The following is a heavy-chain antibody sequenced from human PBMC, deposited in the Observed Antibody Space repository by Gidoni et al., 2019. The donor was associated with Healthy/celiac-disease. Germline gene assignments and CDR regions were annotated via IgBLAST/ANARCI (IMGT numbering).Heavy chain of an antibody. Sequence: QVQLVQSGAEVKKPGASVKVSCKASGYTFTSYYLNWVRQAPGKGLEWMGIITPRGGSTSYEKKFKGRVTMTRETSTSPVKMELSSLGSEDTAGYYCARVGSENWFDPWGQGTLVTVSS. CDR2: ITPRGGST. D-gene: IGHD3-10*01. V-gene: IGHV1-46*01. CDR1: GYTFTSYY. J-gene: IGHJ5*02. CDR3: ARVGSENWFDP.